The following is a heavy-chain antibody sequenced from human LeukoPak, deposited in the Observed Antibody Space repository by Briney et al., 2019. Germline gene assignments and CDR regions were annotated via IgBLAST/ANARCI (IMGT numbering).Heavy chain of an antibody. D-gene: IGHD2-15*01. CDR1: DDSISSYY. V-gene: IGHV4-59*01. J-gene: IGHJ4*02. CDR3: ARHYCSGDNCYYFDY. Sequence: SETLSLTCTVSDDSISSYYWSWIRQPPGKGLEWIGYMFYSGSTNYNPSLKSRVTISVDTSKNQFSLKLSSVTAADTAVYYCARHYCSGDNCYYFDYWGQGALVTVSS. CDR2: MFYSGST.